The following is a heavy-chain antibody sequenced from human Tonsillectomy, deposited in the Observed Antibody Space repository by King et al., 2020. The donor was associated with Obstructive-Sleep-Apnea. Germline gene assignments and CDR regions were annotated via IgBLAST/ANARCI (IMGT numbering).Heavy chain of an antibody. CDR2: ISVSGST. V-gene: IGHV3-23*04. CDR1: GFTFSSFA. D-gene: IGHD5-18*01. J-gene: IGHJ6*02. Sequence: VQLVESGGGWVQPGGSLRLSCAASGFTFSSFAMSWVRQAPGKGLEWVSGISVSGSTYSADSVKGRFTISRDNSKNTLYLQMNSLRADDTAVYYCATTAMGDYNYKGLDVWGQGTTVTVSS. CDR3: ATTAMGDYNYKGLDV.